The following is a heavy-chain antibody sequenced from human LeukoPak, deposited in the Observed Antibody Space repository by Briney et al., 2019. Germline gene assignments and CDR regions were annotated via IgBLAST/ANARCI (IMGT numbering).Heavy chain of an antibody. CDR1: GFTFSNFG. V-gene: IGHV3-30*18. CDR2: ISYDGRKK. CDR3: AKELWFGEPD. J-gene: IGHJ4*02. Sequence: GGSLRLSCAASGFTFSNFGMHWVRQAPGKGLEWVAVISYDGRKKYHGDSVKGRFTISRDNSKDTLYLQMNSLRVEDTAIYYCAKELWFGEPDWGQGTLVTVSS. D-gene: IGHD3-10*01.